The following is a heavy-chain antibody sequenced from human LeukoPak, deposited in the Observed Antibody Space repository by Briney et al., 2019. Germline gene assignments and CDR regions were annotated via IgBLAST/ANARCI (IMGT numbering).Heavy chain of an antibody. D-gene: IGHD3-22*01. CDR1: GFTFSSYW. V-gene: IGHV3-7*01. Sequence: GGSLRLSCAASGFTFSSYWMSWVRQAPGKGLEWVANIKQDGSEKYYVDSVTGRFTISGDNAKNSLYLQMNSLSAEDTAVYYCARESYDSSGYDNWFDPWGQGTLVTVSS. CDR3: ARESYDSSGYDNWFDP. CDR2: IKQDGSEK. J-gene: IGHJ5*02.